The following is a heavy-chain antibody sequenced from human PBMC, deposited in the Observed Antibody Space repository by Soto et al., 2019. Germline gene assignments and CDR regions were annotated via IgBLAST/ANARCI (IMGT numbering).Heavy chain of an antibody. Sequence: QVQLQEAGPGLVKPSGTLSLTCAVSGDSISSSDWWNWVRQPPGKGLEWIGEIFHSGSTNYNPSLRSRFTISVDNGKNLFFRKLSSLNVTGRAVCYFARGSKAFLDYWAQGTRVTVSS. V-gene: IGHV4-4*02. J-gene: IGHJ4*02. CDR2: IFHSGST. D-gene: IGHD2-2*01. CDR1: GDSISSSDW. CDR3: ARGSKAFLDY.